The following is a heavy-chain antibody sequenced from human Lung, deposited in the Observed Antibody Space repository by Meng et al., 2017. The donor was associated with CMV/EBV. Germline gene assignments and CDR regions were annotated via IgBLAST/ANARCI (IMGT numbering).Heavy chain of an antibody. Sequence: XVXVSXXTSGGTFSTYTISWVRQAPGQGLEWMGRITPILDVPNYTQKFQGRLTITADKLTSTAYMELSSLRSEDTAMYYCARDLGYFYGSSAYGYDYWGQGTLVXVSS. J-gene: IGHJ4*02. V-gene: IGHV1-69*04. CDR1: GGTFSTYT. CDR2: ITPILDVP. D-gene: IGHD3-22*01. CDR3: ARDLGYFYGSSAYGYDY.